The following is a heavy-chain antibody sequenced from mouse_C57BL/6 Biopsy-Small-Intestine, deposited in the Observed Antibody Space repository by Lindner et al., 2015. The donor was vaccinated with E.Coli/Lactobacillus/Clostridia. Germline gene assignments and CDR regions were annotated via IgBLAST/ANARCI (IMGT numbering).Heavy chain of an antibody. CDR2: FDPKEGET. CDR3: ATEMATYFYAMDV. J-gene: IGHJ1*01. V-gene: IGHV1-18*01. D-gene: IGHD1-1*02. Sequence: SVKVSCKVSGYSLTELSMHWVRQAPGKGLEWMGSFDPKEGETIDAQRFQGRVTMTEDTSTDTAYMELSSLRSEDTAVYYCATEMATYFYAMDVWGQGTTVTVSS. CDR1: GYSLTELS.